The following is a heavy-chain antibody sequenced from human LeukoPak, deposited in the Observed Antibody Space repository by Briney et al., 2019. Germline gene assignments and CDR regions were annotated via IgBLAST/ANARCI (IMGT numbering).Heavy chain of an antibody. CDR3: ARAQSTVGATDGVAFDI. CDR2: IYTSGST. V-gene: IGHV4-61*02. J-gene: IGHJ3*02. CDR1: GGSISSGSYY. D-gene: IGHD1-26*01. Sequence: PSETLSLTCIVSGGSISSGSYYWSWIRQPAGKGLEWIGRIYTSGSTNYNPSLKSRVTISVDTSKNQFSLKLSSVTAADTAVYYCARAQSTVGATDGVAFDIWGQGTMVTVSS.